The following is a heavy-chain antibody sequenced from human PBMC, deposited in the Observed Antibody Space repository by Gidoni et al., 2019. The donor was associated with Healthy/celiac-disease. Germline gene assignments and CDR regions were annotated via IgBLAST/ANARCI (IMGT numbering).Heavy chain of an antibody. D-gene: IGHD6-19*01. CDR2: ISSSSSYI. Sequence: EVQLVESAGGLVQPGGSLRLSCASSAFTFSSYSMNWVRQAPGKGLEWVASISSSSSYIYYADSVKGRFTISRDNAKNSLYLQMNSLRAEDTAVYYCAREGYSGGRLDYWGQGTLVTVSS. V-gene: IGHV3-21*01. CDR1: AFTFSSYS. CDR3: AREGYSGGRLDY. J-gene: IGHJ4*02.